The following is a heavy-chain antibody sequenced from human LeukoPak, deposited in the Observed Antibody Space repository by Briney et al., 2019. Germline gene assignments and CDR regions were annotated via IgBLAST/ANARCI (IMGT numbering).Heavy chain of an antibody. CDR2: ITSDSATI. Sequence: GGSLRLSCAASRFIFNIYRMNWVRQAPGKGLEWVSYITSDSATIYYADSVKGRFTISRDNAKNSLYLQINSLRAEDTAVYYCARGVTVTGGGFDYWGQGTLVTVSS. CDR1: RFIFNIYR. V-gene: IGHV3-48*01. J-gene: IGHJ4*02. CDR3: ARGVTVTGGGFDY. D-gene: IGHD6-19*01.